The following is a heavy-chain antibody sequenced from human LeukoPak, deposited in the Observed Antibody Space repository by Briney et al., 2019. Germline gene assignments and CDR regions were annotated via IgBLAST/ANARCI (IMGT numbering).Heavy chain of an antibody. V-gene: IGHV1-69*05. CDR2: ITPIFGTA. CDR3: ASGVAVAGTKKSYFDY. D-gene: IGHD6-19*01. Sequence: SVNVSCKASGVTLSSYAISAVRQAPGQGLEWMGGITPIFGTATYAQKFQGRVTITTDESTSTAYMELSSLRSEDTAVHYCASGVAVAGTKKSYFDYWGQGTLVTVSS. CDR1: GVTLSSYA. J-gene: IGHJ4*02.